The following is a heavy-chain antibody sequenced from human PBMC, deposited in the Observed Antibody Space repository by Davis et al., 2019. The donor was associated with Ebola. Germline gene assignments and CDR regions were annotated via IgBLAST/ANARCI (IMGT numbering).Heavy chain of an antibody. V-gene: IGHV3-30*03. Sequence: GGSLRLSCAASGFTFSSYGMHWVRQAPGKGLEWVAVISYDGSNKYYADSVKGRFTISRDNPKNTLYLQMNSLRAEDTAVYYCAIRSGWFDYWGQGTLVTVSS. CDR1: GFTFSSYG. CDR2: ISYDGSNK. D-gene: IGHD6-19*01. J-gene: IGHJ4*02. CDR3: AIRSGWFDY.